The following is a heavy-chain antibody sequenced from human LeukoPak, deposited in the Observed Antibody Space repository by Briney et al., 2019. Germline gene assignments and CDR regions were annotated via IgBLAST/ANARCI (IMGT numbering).Heavy chain of an antibody. V-gene: IGHV4-59*01. J-gene: IGHJ4*02. CDR2: IYYSGST. D-gene: IGHD3/OR15-3a*01. CDR1: GDSIKSYY. CDR3: ARATDWVFDY. Sequence: PSETLSLTCSVSGDSIKSYYWSWIRQPPGKGLEWIGYIYYSGSTNYNPSLKSRVTISVDTSKNQFSLKLSSVTAADTAVYYCARATDWVFDYWGQGTLVTVSS.